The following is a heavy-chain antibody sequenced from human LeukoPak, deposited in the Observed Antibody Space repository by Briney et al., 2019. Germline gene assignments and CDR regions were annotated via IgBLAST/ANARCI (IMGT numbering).Heavy chain of an antibody. CDR2: ISGSGGST. CDR1: GFTFSSYA. J-gene: IGHJ4*02. D-gene: IGHD1-14*01. CDR3: AKAPGDFFNFDY. V-gene: IGHV3-23*01. Sequence: GGSLRLSCAASGFTFSSYAMSWVRQAPGKGLEWVSAISGSGGSTYYADSVKGRFTISRDNSKNTLYPQMNSLRAEDTAVYYCAKAPGDFFNFDYWGQGTLVTVSS.